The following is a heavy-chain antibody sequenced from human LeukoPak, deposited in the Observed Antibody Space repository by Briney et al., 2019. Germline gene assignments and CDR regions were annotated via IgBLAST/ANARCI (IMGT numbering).Heavy chain of an antibody. D-gene: IGHD3-22*01. Sequence: GGSLRLSCAASGFTFSSYGMHWVRQAPGKGLEWVSVISYDGSNKYYADSVKGRFTISRDNSKNTLYLQMNSLRAEDTAVYYCAKDHRSYYDSSGVFDYWGQGTLVTVSS. CDR1: GFTFSSYG. CDR3: AKDHRSYYDSSGVFDY. CDR2: ISYDGSNK. J-gene: IGHJ4*02. V-gene: IGHV3-30*18.